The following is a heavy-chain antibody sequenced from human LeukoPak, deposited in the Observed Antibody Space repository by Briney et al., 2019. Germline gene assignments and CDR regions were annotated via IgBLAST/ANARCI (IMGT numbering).Heavy chain of an antibody. CDR2: ISSSSSYI. V-gene: IGHV3-21*01. CDR1: GFTFSSYS. D-gene: IGHD5-12*01. Sequence: GGSLRLSCAASGFTFSSYSMNWVRQAPGKGLEWVSSISSSSSYIYYADPVKGRFTISRDNAKNSLYLQMNSLRAEDTAVYYCARFANGYSGTFDYWGQGTLVTVSS. CDR3: ARFANGYSGTFDY. J-gene: IGHJ4*02.